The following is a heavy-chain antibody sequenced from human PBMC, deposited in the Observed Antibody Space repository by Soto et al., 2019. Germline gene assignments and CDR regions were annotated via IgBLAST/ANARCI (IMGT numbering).Heavy chain of an antibody. CDR1: GFTISNAW. D-gene: IGHD5-18*01. V-gene: IGHV3-15*07. J-gene: IGHJ4*02. CDR2: IKTKTEGGTT. Sequence: EVQLVESGGGLVKPGGSLRLSCAASGFTISNAWMSWVRQAPGMGLEWVGRIKTKTEGGTTDYAAPVRDRFTISTDDSXXXXXXXXXXXXXXXXXVXXXTRFPRGXSYVDCWGQGTLVTVSS. CDR3: TRFPRGXSYVDC.